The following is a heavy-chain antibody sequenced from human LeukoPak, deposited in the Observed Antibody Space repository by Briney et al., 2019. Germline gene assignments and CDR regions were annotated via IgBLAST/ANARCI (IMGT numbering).Heavy chain of an antibody. D-gene: IGHD1-26*01. CDR3: ARAIVGAPVYHAFDI. CDR2: INNSSSYI. Sequence: GGSLTLSCAASGFTFSSYSMIWVRQAPGKGLEWVSYINNSSSYIYYADSVRGRFTIIRDNAKNSLYLQTNSLRAEDTAGDYWARAIVGAPVYHAFDIWGQGTMVTVSS. CDR1: GFTFSSYS. V-gene: IGHV3-21*01. J-gene: IGHJ3*02.